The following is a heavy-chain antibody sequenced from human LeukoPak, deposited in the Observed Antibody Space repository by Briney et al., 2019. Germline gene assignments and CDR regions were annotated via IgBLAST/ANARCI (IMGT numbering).Heavy chain of an antibody. D-gene: IGHD1-20*01. CDR2: IPNDGSNK. CDR1: GFTFSSYG. CDR3: AKDLYNFGTSPFDY. Sequence: GGSLRLSCAASGFTFSSYGMHWVRQAPGKGLEWVAGIPNDGSNKNYADSVKGRFTFSRDDSKNTLYLQMNSLRAEDTAVYYCAKDLYNFGTSPFDYWGQGTLVTVSS. J-gene: IGHJ4*02. V-gene: IGHV3-30*18.